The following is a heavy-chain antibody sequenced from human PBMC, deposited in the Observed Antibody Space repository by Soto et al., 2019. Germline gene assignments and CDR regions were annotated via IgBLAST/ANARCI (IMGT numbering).Heavy chain of an antibody. V-gene: IGHV3-21*01. CDR3: AKDCEGRGYFDY. Sequence: GGSMEIGCSASGFTVSSYIMNGVRQAPGKGLEWVSSISSSSSYIYYADSVKGRFTISRDNAKNSLYLQMNSLRAEDTAVYYCAKDCEGRGYFDYWGQGPLVTVSS. J-gene: IGHJ4*02. CDR1: GFTVSSYI. D-gene: IGHD2-15*01. CDR2: ISSSSSYI.